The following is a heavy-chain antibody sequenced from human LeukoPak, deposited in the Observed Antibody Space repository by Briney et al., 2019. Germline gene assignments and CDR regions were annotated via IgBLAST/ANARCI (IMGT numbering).Heavy chain of an antibody. V-gene: IGHV1-8*01. D-gene: IGHD5-12*01. J-gene: IGHJ5*02. Sequence: ASMKVSCKASGYTFTSYDINWVRQATGQGLEWMGWMNPNSGNTGYAQKFQGRVTMTRNTSISTAYMELSSLRSEDTAVYYCARDRIVATIFRSGWFDPWGRGTLVTVSS. CDR2: MNPNSGNT. CDR3: ARDRIVATIFRSGWFDP. CDR1: GYTFTSYD.